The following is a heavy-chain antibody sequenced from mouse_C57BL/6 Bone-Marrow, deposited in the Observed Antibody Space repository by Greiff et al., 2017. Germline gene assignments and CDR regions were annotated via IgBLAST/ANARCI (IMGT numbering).Heavy chain of an antibody. V-gene: IGHV1-82*01. CDR1: GYAFSSSW. CDR2: IYPGDGDT. Sequence: LVESGPELVKPGASVKISCKASGYAFSSSWMNWVKQRPGKGLEWIGRIYPGDGDTNYNGKFKGKATLTADKSSSTAYMQLSSLTSEDSAVYFCARGDSNYFWFAYWGQGTLVTVSA. D-gene: IGHD2-5*01. CDR3: ARGDSNYFWFAY. J-gene: IGHJ3*01.